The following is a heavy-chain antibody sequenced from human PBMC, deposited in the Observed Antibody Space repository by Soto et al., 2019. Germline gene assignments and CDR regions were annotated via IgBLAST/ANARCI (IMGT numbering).Heavy chain of an antibody. CDR1: GFTFSSYG. CDR3: AKLSAAGTDDFDY. V-gene: IGHV3-30*18. CDR2: ISYDGSNK. D-gene: IGHD6-13*01. Sequence: QVPLVESGGGVVQPGRSLRLSCAASGFTFSSYGMHWVRQAPGKGLEWVAVISYDGSNKYYADSVKGRFTISRDNSKNTLYLQMNSLRAEDTAVYYCAKLSAAGTDDFDYWGQGTLVTVSS. J-gene: IGHJ4*02.